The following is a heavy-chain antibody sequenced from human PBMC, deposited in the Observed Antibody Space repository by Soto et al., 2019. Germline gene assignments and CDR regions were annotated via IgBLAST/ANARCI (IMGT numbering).Heavy chain of an antibody. Sequence: SETLSLTCAVSGDSISSVYYWAWIRQPPGKGLEWIGSVYHTGTTYYNPSLKSRVTISLDKSENQFSLKVTSLTAADTAVYYCASRDPGTSVDYWGQGTLVTVSS. D-gene: IGHD1-7*01. CDR2: VYHTGTT. J-gene: IGHJ4*02. V-gene: IGHV4-38-2*01. CDR3: ASRDPGTSVDY. CDR1: GDSISSVYY.